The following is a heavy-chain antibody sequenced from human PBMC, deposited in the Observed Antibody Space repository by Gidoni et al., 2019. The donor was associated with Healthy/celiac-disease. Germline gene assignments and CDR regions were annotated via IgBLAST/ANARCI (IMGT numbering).Heavy chain of an antibody. CDR3: AKDESPGGAARPFDY. V-gene: IGHV3-23*01. J-gene: IGHJ4*02. CDR2: ISVSGGST. D-gene: IGHD6-6*01. Sequence: EVQLLESGGGLVQPGGSLRLSCAASGFPFSSYAMSWVRQAPGKGLEWVAAISVSGGSTYYADSVKGRFTISRDNSKNTLYLQMNSLRAEDTAVYYCAKDESPGGAARPFDYWGQGTLVTVSS. CDR1: GFPFSSYA.